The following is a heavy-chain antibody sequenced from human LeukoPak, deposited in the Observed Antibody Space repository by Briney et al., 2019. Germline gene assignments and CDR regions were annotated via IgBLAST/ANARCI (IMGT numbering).Heavy chain of an antibody. CDR3: VRGKVNLDY. Sequence: PGGSLRLSCAVSGLTFSSSWMDWVRQAPGKGLEWVANIKQDGGDKYYVDSVKGRFTISRDYAKNSLYLQMNSLRAEDTAVYYCVRGKVNLDYWGQGTLVTVSS. J-gene: IGHJ4*02. CDR1: GLTFSSSW. CDR2: IKQDGGDK. V-gene: IGHV3-7*03. D-gene: IGHD1-14*01.